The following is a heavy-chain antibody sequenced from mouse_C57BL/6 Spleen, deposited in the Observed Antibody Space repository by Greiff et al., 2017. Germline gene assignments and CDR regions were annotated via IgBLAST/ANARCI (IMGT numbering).Heavy chain of an antibody. D-gene: IGHD2-5*01. CDR2: IWRGGST. J-gene: IGHJ3*01. CDR3: ARYSNYVWFAY. Sequence: VQLQQSGPGLVQPSPSLSITCTVSGFSLTSYGVHWVRQSPGKGLEWLGVIWRGGSTDYNAAFISRLSISKANSKSKVFFKMNSLQADDTAIYYCARYSNYVWFAYWGQGTLVTVSA. V-gene: IGHV2-2*01. CDR1: GFSLTSYG.